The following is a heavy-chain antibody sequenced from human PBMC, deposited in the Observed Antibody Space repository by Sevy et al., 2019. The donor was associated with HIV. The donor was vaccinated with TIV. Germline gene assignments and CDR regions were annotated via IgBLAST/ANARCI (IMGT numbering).Heavy chain of an antibody. V-gene: IGHV1-8*02. Sequence: ASVKVSCKASGDTFSTYDINWVRQAPGQGLEWMGWMSPKSGSTGFAQKFQGRLTMTRDTSINTAYMELSSLRSEDTAVYYCESGGSGDVWNYGYYYYGMDVWGQGTTVTVSS. CDR3: ESGGSGDVWNYGYYYYGMDV. J-gene: IGHJ6*02. D-gene: IGHD3-3*01. CDR2: MSPKSGST. CDR1: GDTFSTYD.